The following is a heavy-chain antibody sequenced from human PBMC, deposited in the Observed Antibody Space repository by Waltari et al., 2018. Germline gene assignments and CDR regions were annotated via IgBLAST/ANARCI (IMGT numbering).Heavy chain of an antibody. J-gene: IGHJ6*02. D-gene: IGHD2-21*01. CDR1: GLTLSDAW. Sequence: QLLESGGGLIKPGGSLRLSCAASGLTLSDAWRNWVRQAPGRGREVGGGREGPGRGLGWVGSMKSKERGETTDYAGFAQGRFTISRDDSKNALYLQMNSLKFEDSGVYYCTADLPPVVEYGLDVWGPGTTVTVSS. CDR3: TADLPPVVEYGLDV. V-gene: IGHV3-15*01. CDR2: MKSKERGETT.